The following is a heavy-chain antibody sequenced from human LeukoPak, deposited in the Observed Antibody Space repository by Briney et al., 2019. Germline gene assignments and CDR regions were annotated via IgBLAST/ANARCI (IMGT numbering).Heavy chain of an antibody. Sequence: PSETLSLTCTVSGGSISSSSYYWGWIRQPPGKGLEGIGSIYYSGSTYYNPSLKSRVTISVDTSKNQFSLKLSSVPAADTAVYYCASSRRIIAERYWGQGTLVTVSS. J-gene: IGHJ4*02. CDR3: ASSRRIIAERY. CDR1: GGSISSSSYY. CDR2: IYYSGST. V-gene: IGHV4-39*01. D-gene: IGHD3-16*01.